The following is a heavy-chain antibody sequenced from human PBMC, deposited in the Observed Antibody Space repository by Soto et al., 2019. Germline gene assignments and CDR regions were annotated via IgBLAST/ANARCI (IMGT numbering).Heavy chain of an antibody. CDR2: IYYSGST. CDR3: ARILDYYDSSGYYWFDP. CDR1: GGSISSYY. V-gene: IGHV4-59*01. Sequence: SETLSLTCTVSGGSISSYYWSWIRQPPGKGLEWIGYIYYSGSTNYNPSLKSRVTISVDTSKNQFSLKLSSVTAADTAVYYCARILDYYDSSGYYWFDPWGQGTLVTVSS. D-gene: IGHD3-22*01. J-gene: IGHJ5*02.